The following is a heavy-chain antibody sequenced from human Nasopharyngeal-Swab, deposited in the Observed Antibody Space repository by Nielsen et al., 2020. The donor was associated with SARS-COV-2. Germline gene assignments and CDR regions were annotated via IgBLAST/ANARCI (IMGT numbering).Heavy chain of an antibody. V-gene: IGHV3-21*01. CDR2: ISSSGTST. Sequence: GESLKISCVGSGFTFSAYTINWVRQAPGKGLEWVSSISSSGTSTHYAESVKGRFTISRDNSKNTLDLQMNSLRPEDTAVYYCARDDGQLGDSWGQGTLVTVSS. CDR1: GFTFSAYT. D-gene: IGHD6-6*01. CDR3: ARDDGQLGDS. J-gene: IGHJ4*02.